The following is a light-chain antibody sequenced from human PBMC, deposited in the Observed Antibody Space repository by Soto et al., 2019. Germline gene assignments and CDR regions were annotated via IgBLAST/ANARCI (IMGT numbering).Light chain of an antibody. J-gene: IGKJ3*01. Sequence: IVLTQSPATLSLSPEERATLSCRASQSVSSYLAWYQQKPGQAPRLLIYDASNRATGIPARFSGSGSGTDFTLTISSLEPEDFAVYYCQQRSNWPLTFGPGTKVDIK. CDR1: QSVSSY. CDR2: DAS. V-gene: IGKV3-11*01. CDR3: QQRSNWPLT.